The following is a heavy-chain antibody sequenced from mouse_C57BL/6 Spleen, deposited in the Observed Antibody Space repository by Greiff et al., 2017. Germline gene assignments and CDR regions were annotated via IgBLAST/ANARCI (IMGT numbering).Heavy chain of an antibody. D-gene: IGHD2-3*01. CDR2: IYSGDGDT. V-gene: IGHV1-82*01. Sequence: QVQLQPSGPELVKPGASVKISCKASGYAFSSSWMNWVKQRPGKGLEWIGRIYSGDGDTNYNGKFKGKATLAADKSSSTAYMQLSSLTSEDSAVYFCARSAYDGYGDYWGQGTTLTVSS. CDR1: GYAFSSSW. J-gene: IGHJ2*01. CDR3: ARSAYDGYGDY.